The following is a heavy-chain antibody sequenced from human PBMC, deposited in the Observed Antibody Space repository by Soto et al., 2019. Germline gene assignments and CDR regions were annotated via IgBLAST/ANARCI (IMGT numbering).Heavy chain of an antibody. CDR3: ARQNSEYQQIDP. J-gene: IGHJ5*02. CDR2: IYYSGST. V-gene: IGHV4-39*01. Sequence: SETLSLTCTVSGGSISSSTYYWGWIRQPPGKGLEWIGSIYYSGSTYYNPSLKSRVTISVDTSKNQFSLKLSSVTAADTAMYYCARQNSEYQQIDPWGQGTLVTVSS. CDR1: GGSISSSTYY. D-gene: IGHD2-2*01.